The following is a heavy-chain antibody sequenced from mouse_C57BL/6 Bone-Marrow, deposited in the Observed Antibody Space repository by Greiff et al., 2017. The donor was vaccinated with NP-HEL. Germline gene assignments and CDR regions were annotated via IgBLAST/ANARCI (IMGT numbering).Heavy chain of an antibody. CDR3: ARRYSKDYYAMDY. J-gene: IGHJ4*01. V-gene: IGHV5-17*01. D-gene: IGHD2-5*01. Sequence: EVQRVESGGGLVKPGGSLKLSCAASGFTFSAYGMHWVRQAPEKGLEWVAYISSGSSTIYYADTVKGRFTISRDNAKNTLFLQMTSLRSEDTAMYYCARRYSKDYYAMDYWGQGTSVTVSS. CDR2: ISSGSSTI. CDR1: GFTFSAYG.